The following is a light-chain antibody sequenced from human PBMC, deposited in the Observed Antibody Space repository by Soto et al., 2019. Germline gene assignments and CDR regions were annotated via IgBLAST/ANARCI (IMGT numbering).Light chain of an antibody. V-gene: IGKV3-20*01. CDR1: QSVSSSY. CDR3: QQYGSSPRT. CDR2: GAS. J-gene: IGKJ1*01. Sequence: EIVLTQSPGTLSLSPGERATLPCRASQSVSSSYLAGYQQKPGQAPRLLLYGASSRATGIPDRFSGSGSGTDFTLTISRLEPEYFAVYYCQQYGSSPRTFGQGTKVEIK.